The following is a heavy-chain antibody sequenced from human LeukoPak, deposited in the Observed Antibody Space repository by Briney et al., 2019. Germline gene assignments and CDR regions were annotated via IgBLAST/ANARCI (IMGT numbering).Heavy chain of an antibody. V-gene: IGHV4-59*01. D-gene: IGHD6-13*01. CDR1: GGSISSYY. CDR2: VYYTGST. Sequence: SETLSLTCTVSGGSISSYYWSWVRQPPGKGLEWIGFVYYTGSTNYSPSLKSRVTISVDTSKNQFSLKLKSVTAADTAVYYCARISSSNWYNERGAFDVWGQGTMVTVSS. J-gene: IGHJ3*01. CDR3: ARISSSNWYNERGAFDV.